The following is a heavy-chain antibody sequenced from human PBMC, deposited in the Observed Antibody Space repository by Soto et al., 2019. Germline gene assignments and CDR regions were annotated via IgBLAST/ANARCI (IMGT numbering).Heavy chain of an antibody. CDR2: IYPGDFDI. Sequence: PGESLKISCKGSGYKFIDYWIGWVRQVPGKGLEWMGSIYPGDFDIKYGPSFQGQVTISADKSITTVYLQWSSLKASDTGNYYCARAFGGEYYDRRSWYSAYWGQGTQVTVSS. CDR1: GYKFIDYW. CDR3: ARAFGGEYYDRRSWYSAY. D-gene: IGHD3-16*01. V-gene: IGHV5-51*01. J-gene: IGHJ4*02.